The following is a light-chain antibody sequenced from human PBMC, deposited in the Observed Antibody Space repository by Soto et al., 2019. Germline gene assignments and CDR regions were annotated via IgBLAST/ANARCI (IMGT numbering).Light chain of an antibody. CDR3: QQYGRSPFT. V-gene: IGKV3-20*01. CDR2: GAS. Sequence: EIVLTQSPGTLSXSPGERATLSCRASQSVXXXYLAWYQQKPGQAPRLLIYGASSRATGIPGRFSGSGSGTDFTLTISRLEPEDFAVYYCQQYGRSPFTFGPGTKVDIK. CDR1: QSVXXXY. J-gene: IGKJ3*01.